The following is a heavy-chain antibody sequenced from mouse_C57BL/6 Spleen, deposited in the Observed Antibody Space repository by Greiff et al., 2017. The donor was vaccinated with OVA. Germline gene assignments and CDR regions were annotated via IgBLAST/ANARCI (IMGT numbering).Heavy chain of an antibody. J-gene: IGHJ3*01. V-gene: IGHV1-82*01. CDR3: ARKSYGPFAY. D-gene: IGHD1-1*02. CDR2: IYPGDGDT. Sequence: QVQLQQSGPELVKPGASVKFSCKASGYAFSSSWMNWVKQRPGKGLEWIGRIYPGDGDTNYNGKFKGKATLTADKSSSTAYMQLSSLTSEDSAVYFCARKSYGPFAYWGQGTLVTVSA. CDR1: GYAFSSSW.